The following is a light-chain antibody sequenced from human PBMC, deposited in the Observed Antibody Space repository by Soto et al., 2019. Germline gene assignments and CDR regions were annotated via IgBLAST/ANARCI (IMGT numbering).Light chain of an antibody. V-gene: IGKV1-39*01. CDR1: QNIDNF. Sequence: DIQMTQSPSSLSASVGDTVTITCRASQNIDNFVAWYQQRPGKAPELLIYAASRLQRGAPSRFSGSGSGTDFNITITGLRSEDFATYFCQQTNTSPRTFGQGTKVDIK. J-gene: IGKJ1*01. CDR2: AAS. CDR3: QQTNTSPRT.